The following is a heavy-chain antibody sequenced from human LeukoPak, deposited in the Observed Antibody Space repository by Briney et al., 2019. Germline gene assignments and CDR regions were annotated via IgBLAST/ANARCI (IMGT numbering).Heavy chain of an antibody. J-gene: IGHJ4*02. D-gene: IGHD6-19*01. CDR2: IKQDGSEK. V-gene: IGHV3-7*01. CDR1: GFTFSSYW. CDR3: ARDRRAIAVADPFDY. Sequence: TGGSLRLSCAASGFTFSSYWMSWVRQAPGKGLEWVANIKQDGSEKYYVDSVKGRFTISRDNAKNSLYLQMNSLRAEDTAVYYCARDRRAIAVADPFDYWGQGTLVTVSS.